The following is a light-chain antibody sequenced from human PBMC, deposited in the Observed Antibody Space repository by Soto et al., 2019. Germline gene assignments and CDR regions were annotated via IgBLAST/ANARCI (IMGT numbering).Light chain of an antibody. CDR1: QSVSTK. Sequence: MVMTQSPATLSVSPGERATLSCRASQSVSTKLAWYQQKPGQAPRLLIYGAPTRATGIPARFSGSGSGTDFTLTISSLQSEDFAVCYCQQYNNWPYTFGPGTRVDIK. V-gene: IGKV3D-15*01. CDR3: QQYNNWPYT. J-gene: IGKJ3*01. CDR2: GAP.